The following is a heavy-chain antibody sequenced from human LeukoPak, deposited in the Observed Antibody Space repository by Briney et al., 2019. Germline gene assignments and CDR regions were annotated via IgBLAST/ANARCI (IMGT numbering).Heavy chain of an antibody. CDR3: AKDFSWWVTVDY. CDR1: GFPFSGNA. Sequence: PGGSLRLSCAASGFPFSGNAMSWVRQVPGRGLEWVSGVGGDERTHYADFVRGRFTISRDNARKTVFLQMNSLTVEDAGVYYCAKDFSWWVTVDYWSQGVLVTVAS. D-gene: IGHD2-21*02. J-gene: IGHJ4*02. CDR2: VGGDERT. V-gene: IGHV3-23*01.